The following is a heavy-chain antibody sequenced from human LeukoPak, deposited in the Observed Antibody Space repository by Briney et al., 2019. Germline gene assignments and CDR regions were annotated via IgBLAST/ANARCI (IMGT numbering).Heavy chain of an antibody. CDR1: GSTFTSYY. V-gene: IGHV1-46*01. CDR3: ARDKKQRVVFDY. D-gene: IGHD6-25*01. Sequence: SVKVSCKASGSTFTSYYLHWVRQAPAQGLEWMGIINPSGSSTSYAQKFQGRVTMTRDKSTSTVYMELSSLRAEDTAVYYCARDKKQRVVFDYWGQVTLVTVSS. J-gene: IGHJ4*02. CDR2: INPSGSST.